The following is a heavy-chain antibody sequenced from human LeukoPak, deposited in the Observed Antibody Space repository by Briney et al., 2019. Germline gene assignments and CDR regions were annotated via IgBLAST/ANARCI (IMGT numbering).Heavy chain of an antibody. CDR3: ARHGGHGANWFDP. J-gene: IGHJ5*02. CDR1: GASVSSDDYY. CDR2: IYNTGST. V-gene: IGHV4-61*08. Sequence: SETLSLTCGVSGASVSSDDYYWSWIRQPPGKGLEYIGYIYNTGSTNYNPSLKSRVTMSVDTSKNKFSLNLRSVTAADTAVYYCARHGGHGANWFDPWGQGTLVTVSS. D-gene: IGHD4/OR15-4a*01.